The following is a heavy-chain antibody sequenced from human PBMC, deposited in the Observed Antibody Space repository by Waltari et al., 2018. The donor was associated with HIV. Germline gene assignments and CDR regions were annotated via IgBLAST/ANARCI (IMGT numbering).Heavy chain of an antibody. D-gene: IGHD3-3*01. CDR3: ARGVKYLDFGCSYWEADP. J-gene: IGHJ5*02. V-gene: IGHV3-53*04. CDR1: GIHVSAHA. CDR2: LFSDDQT. Sequence: SGGHIVHPGECLNLSCGRSGIHVSAHALPWVRQRPGGGLGLVVSLFSDDQTFCPFPIKGRFFASKDESKNSVFLEMNYLRPDDTAIYYCARGVKYLDFGCSYWEADPWGQGIQVTVSS.